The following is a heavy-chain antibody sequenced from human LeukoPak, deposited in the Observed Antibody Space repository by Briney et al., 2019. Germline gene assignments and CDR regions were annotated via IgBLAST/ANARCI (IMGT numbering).Heavy chain of an antibody. CDR3: ARRSALGHFDS. D-gene: IGHD6-13*01. J-gene: IGHJ4*02. CDR1: GGSISSYY. V-gene: IGHV4-59*08. CDR2: IYYSGGT. Sequence: PSETLSLTCTVSGGSISSYYWSWIRQPPGKGLEWIGYIYYSGGTNYNPSLKSRVTISVDTSKNQFSLKLSTLPAADTAVYYCARRSALGHFDSWGQGTLVTVSS.